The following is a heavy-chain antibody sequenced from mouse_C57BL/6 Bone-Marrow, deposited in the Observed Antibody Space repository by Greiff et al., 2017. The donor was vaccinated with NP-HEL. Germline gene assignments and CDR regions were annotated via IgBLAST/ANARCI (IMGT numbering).Heavy chain of an antibody. J-gene: IGHJ2*01. Sequence: QVQLKESGAELMKPGASVKLSCKATGYTFTGYWIEWVKQRPGHGLEWIGEILPGSGSTNYIEKFKGKATFTADTSSNTAYMQLSSLTTEDSAIYYCARRRDITTVVAHFDYWGQGTTLTVSS. CDR3: ARRRDITTVVAHFDY. CDR1: GYTFTGYW. D-gene: IGHD1-1*01. CDR2: ILPGSGST. V-gene: IGHV1-9*01.